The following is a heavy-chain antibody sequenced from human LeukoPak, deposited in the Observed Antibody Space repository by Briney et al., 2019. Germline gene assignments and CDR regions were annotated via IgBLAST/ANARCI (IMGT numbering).Heavy chain of an antibody. D-gene: IGHD3-10*01. V-gene: IGHV4-59*01. CDR2: IYYSGST. CDR3: ARSDMVRGVIRIDY. CDR1: GGSISSYY. J-gene: IGHJ4*02. Sequence: PSETLSLTCTVSGGSISSYYWSWIRQPPGKGLEWIGYIYYSGSTNYNPSLKSRVTISVDTSKNQFSLKLSSVTAADTAVYYCARSDMVRGVIRIDYWGQGTLVTVFS.